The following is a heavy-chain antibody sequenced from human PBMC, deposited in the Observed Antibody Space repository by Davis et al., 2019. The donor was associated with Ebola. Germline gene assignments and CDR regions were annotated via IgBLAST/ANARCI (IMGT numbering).Heavy chain of an antibody. CDR3: ARGIAAAAFDY. CDR1: GYTFTSYA. D-gene: IGHD6-13*01. Sequence: ASVTVSCLASGYTFTSYALHWVRQAPGQRLEWMGWINAGNGNTKYSQKFQGRVTITRDTSASTAYMELSSLRSEDTAVYYCARGIAAAAFDYWGQGTLVTVSS. V-gene: IGHV1-3*01. CDR2: INAGNGNT. J-gene: IGHJ4*02.